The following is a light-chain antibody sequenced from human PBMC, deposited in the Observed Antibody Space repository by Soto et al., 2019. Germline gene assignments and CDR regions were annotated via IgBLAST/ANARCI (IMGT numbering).Light chain of an antibody. CDR1: QNIGNY. J-gene: IGKJ1*01. CDR3: QQYDSYSGT. V-gene: IGKV1-5*03. Sequence: DIQMSHSPSSLSASVLDMVTITFRSSQNIGNYVNWYQQKPGKAPKLLIYKTSSLDSGVPSRFSGSGSGTEFTLTISGLQADDFATYYCQQYDSYSGTFGQGTKVDI. CDR2: KTS.